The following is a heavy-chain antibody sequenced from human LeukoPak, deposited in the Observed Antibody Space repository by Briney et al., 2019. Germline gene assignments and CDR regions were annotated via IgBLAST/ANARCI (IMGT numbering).Heavy chain of an antibody. J-gene: IGHJ4*02. Sequence: TSQTLSLTCTVSGGSISSGDYYWSWIRQPPGKGLEWIGYIYYSGSTYYNPSLKSRVAISVDTSKNQFSLKLSSVTAADTAVYYCAREYSSSWYRRIDYWGQGTLVTVSS. CDR1: GGSISSGDYY. CDR3: AREYSSSWYRRIDY. D-gene: IGHD6-13*01. V-gene: IGHV4-30-4*01. CDR2: IYYSGST.